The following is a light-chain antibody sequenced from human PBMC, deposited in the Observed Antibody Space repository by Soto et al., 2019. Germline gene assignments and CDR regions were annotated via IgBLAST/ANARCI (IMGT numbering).Light chain of an antibody. Sequence: EIVMTQSPATLSVSPGERATLSCRASQSVSSNLAWYQQKPGQAPRLLIYSASTRATGFPARFSGSGSGTDFTLTISSLQSEDFAVYYCQQYENWPITFDQGTRLEIK. CDR3: QQYENWPIT. J-gene: IGKJ5*01. CDR1: QSVSSN. V-gene: IGKV3-15*01. CDR2: SAS.